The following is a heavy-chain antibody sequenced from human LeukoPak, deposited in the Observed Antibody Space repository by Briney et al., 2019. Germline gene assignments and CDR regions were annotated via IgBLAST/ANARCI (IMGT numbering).Heavy chain of an antibody. CDR3: ARAFLWFGESFYDVYDI. D-gene: IGHD3-10*01. CDR1: GGTFSSYA. J-gene: IGHJ3*02. V-gene: IGHV1-2*02. Sequence: ASVKVSCKASGGTFSSYAISWVRQAPGQGLEWMGWINPNSGGTNYAQKFRGRVTMTRDTSISTAYMELSRLRSDDTAIYYCARAFLWFGESFYDVYDIWGQGTMVTVSS. CDR2: INPNSGGT.